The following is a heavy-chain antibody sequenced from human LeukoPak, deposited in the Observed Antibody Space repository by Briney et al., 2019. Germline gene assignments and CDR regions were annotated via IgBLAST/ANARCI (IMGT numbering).Heavy chain of an antibody. J-gene: IGHJ4*02. CDR2: IHYSGST. V-gene: IGHV4-59*01. D-gene: IGHD3-10*01. Sequence: SETLSLTCTVSGASISSYYWSWIRQPPGKGLEWIGYIHYSGSTNYNPSLKSRVTVSVDTSKNQFSLKLSSVTAADTAVYYCARVRGYYYGSGSYYNQPFDYWGQGTLVTVSS. CDR3: ARVRGYYYGSGSYYNQPFDY. CDR1: GASISSYY.